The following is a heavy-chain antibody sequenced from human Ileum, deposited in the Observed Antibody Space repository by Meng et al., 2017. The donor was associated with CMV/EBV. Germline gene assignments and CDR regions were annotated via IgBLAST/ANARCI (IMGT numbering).Heavy chain of an antibody. D-gene: IGHD2-2*01. Sequence: QVQRRESGPGLVKPSETLSLTCTVSGGSISGYYWSWIRQPATKGLEWIGRVYSSGSTDYNPSLQSRVTMSVDTSKNQFSLKLSSVTAADTAVYYCARGSSSWAFDYWGQGTLVTVSS. CDR3: ARGSSSWAFDY. J-gene: IGHJ4*02. CDR2: VYSSGST. CDR1: GGSISGYY. V-gene: IGHV4-4*07.